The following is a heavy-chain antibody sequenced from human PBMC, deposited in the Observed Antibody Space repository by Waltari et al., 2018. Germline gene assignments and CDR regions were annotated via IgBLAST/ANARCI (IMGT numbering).Heavy chain of an antibody. D-gene: IGHD5-12*01. Sequence: QVQLVQSGAEVTNPGSSVRVSCKTSGGTSSSYALSWERQPPGQGLAWMGGIIPILGIANYAQKFQGRVTITADESTSTAYMELSSLRSEDTAVYYCARGIEMATIGHDYWGQGTLVTVSS. CDR1: GGTSSSYA. CDR3: ARGIEMATIGHDY. J-gene: IGHJ4*02. V-gene: IGHV1-69*04. CDR2: IIPILGIA.